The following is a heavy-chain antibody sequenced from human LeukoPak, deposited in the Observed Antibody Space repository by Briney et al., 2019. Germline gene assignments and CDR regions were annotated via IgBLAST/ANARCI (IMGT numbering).Heavy chain of an antibody. CDR1: GDTFKNYH. J-gene: IGHJ5*02. CDR3: ARDEGIFRFDP. V-gene: IGHV1-18*01. CDR2: ISAYDRNT. Sequence: GASVKVSCKVFGDTFKNYHISWVRQAPGEGLEWMGWISAYDRNTNYAQQFRGRVTMTTDTSTSTAYMELSSLRSEDTAVYYCARDEGIFRFDPWGQGTLVTVSS. D-gene: IGHD2-15*01.